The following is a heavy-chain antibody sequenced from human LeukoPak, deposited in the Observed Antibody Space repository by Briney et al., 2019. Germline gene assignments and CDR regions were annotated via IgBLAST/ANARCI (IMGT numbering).Heavy chain of an antibody. CDR3: ARGESSSWYGGDWFDP. CDR2: ISSSSSYI. CDR1: GFTFSSYS. D-gene: IGHD6-13*01. J-gene: IGHJ5*02. Sequence: GGSLRLSCAASGFTFSSYSMNWVRQAPGKELEWVSSISSSSSYIYYADSVKGRFTISRDNAKNSLYLQMNGLRAGDTAVYYCARGESSSWYGGDWFDPWGQGTLVTVSS. V-gene: IGHV3-21*01.